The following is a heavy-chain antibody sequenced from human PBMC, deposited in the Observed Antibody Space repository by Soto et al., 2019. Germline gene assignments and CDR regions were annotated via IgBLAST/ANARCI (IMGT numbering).Heavy chain of an antibody. CDR1: GGSISSSSYY. J-gene: IGHJ4*02. CDR3: ASHLPSITMVRGVSHG. D-gene: IGHD3-10*01. CDR2: IYYSGST. Sequence: SETLSLTCTVSGGSISSSSYYWGWIRQPPGKGLEWIGSIYYSGSTYYNPSLKSRVTISVDTSKNQFSLKLSSVTAADTAVYYCASHLPSITMVRGVSHGWGQGTLVTVSS. V-gene: IGHV4-39*01.